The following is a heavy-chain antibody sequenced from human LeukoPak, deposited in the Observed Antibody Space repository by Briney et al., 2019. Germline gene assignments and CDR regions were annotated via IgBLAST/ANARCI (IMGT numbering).Heavy chain of an antibody. CDR1: GFTVSTNY. CDR2: IYSGGTT. J-gene: IGHJ4*02. V-gene: IGHV3-53*01. CDR3: VRGAASDC. Sequence: GGSLRLSCAASGFTVSTNYMSWVRQAPGKGLEWVSVIYSGGTTYYADSVKGRFTISRDNSKNTVYLQMNSLIGEDTAVYYCVRGAASDCWGQGTLVTVSS. D-gene: IGHD6-25*01.